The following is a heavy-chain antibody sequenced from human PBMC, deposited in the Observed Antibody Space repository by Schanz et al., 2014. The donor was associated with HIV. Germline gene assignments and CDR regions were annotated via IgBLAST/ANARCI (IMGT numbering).Heavy chain of an antibody. V-gene: IGHV3-73*01. CDR2: IRSKANNYAT. D-gene: IGHD3-16*01. Sequence: EVQLVESGGGVVQPGRSLRLSCAASGFTFSGSAMHWVRQASGKGLEWVGRIRSKANNYATAYAASVKGRFTISRDDSKNTLYLQMNSLRAEDTAVYYCAKVFGAYYDYVWGSYDYWGQGPLVTVSS. CDR1: GFTFSGSA. J-gene: IGHJ4*02. CDR3: AKVFGAYYDYVWGSYDY.